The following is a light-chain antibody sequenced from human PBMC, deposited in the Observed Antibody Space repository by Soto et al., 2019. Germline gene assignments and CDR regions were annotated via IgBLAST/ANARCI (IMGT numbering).Light chain of an antibody. Sequence: EIVLTQSPGTLSLSPGERATISCRASQSVDSNYFACYQQKPGQAPRLLLYGTSYRATGIPDRFSGSGSGTDFTLTISRLEPEDFAVYYCQQYGSIPRTFGRGTKVEIE. CDR3: QQYGSIPRT. CDR1: QSVDSNY. V-gene: IGKV3-20*01. J-gene: IGKJ1*01. CDR2: GTS.